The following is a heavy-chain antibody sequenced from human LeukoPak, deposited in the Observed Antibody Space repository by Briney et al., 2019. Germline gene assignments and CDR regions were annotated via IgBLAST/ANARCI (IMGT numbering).Heavy chain of an antibody. CDR3: ARTGARNWNYYYYYYMDV. D-gene: IGHD1-1*01. J-gene: IGHJ6*03. Sequence: PGGPLRLFCAASGFTFSRYSMHWVRQAPGKGLEWVSSISSSSSYIYYADSVKGRFTISRDNAKNSLYLQMNSLRAEDTAVYYCARTGARNWNYYYYYYMDVWGKGTTVTVSS. CDR2: ISSSSSYI. CDR1: GFTFSRYS. V-gene: IGHV3-21*01.